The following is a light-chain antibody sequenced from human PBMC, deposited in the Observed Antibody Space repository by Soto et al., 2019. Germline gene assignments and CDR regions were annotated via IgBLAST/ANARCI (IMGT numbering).Light chain of an antibody. CDR3: QETNNWPFYT. Sequence: EIVLTQSPGTLSLSPGERATLSCRASQSVSSSYLAWYQQKPGQAPRLLIYGASTRATGIPARFSGSGSGTEFTLTISSLQSEDFAVYYCQETNNWPFYTFGQGTKVDIK. V-gene: IGKV3-15*01. CDR2: GAS. J-gene: IGKJ2*01. CDR1: QSVSSSY.